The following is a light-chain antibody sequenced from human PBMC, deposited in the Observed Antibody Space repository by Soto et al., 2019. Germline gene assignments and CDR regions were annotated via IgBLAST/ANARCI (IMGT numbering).Light chain of an antibody. CDR3: QTYDSSLNSWV. J-gene: IGLJ3*02. V-gene: IGLV1-44*01. CDR2: VNN. Sequence: QSVLTQPPSASGTPGQRVTISCSGSSSNVGSNTVSWYQQLPETAPKLLISVNNDRPSGVPDRFSVSKSGTSASLAITGLQAEDEADYYCQTYDSSLNSWVFGGGTQLTVL. CDR1: SSNVGSNT.